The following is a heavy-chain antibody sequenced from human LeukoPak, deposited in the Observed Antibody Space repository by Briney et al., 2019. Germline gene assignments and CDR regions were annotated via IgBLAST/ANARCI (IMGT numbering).Heavy chain of an antibody. J-gene: IGHJ4*02. Sequence: PETLSLTCAAYGGSFSGYYWSWIRQPPGKGLEWIGEINHSGSTNYNPSLKSRVTISVDTSKNQFSLKLSSVTAADTAVYYCARAYGDYPFDYWGQGTLVTVSS. CDR3: ARAYGDYPFDY. D-gene: IGHD4-17*01. CDR2: INHSGST. V-gene: IGHV4-34*01. CDR1: GGSFSGYY.